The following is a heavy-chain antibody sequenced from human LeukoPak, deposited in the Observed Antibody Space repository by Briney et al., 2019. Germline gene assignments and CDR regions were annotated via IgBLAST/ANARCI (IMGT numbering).Heavy chain of an antibody. V-gene: IGHV4-39*01. CDR1: GASISGGTYY. Sequence: LETLSLSCSVSGASISGGTYYWGWIRQPPGKGPEWIGSIYYTGSTYDNPSLKSRVTISVDTSKSQFSLKLSSVTAADTAVYYCARRGGSGRAFDYWGQGTLVTVPS. J-gene: IGHJ4*02. CDR3: ARRGGSGRAFDY. CDR2: IYYTGST. D-gene: IGHD1-26*01.